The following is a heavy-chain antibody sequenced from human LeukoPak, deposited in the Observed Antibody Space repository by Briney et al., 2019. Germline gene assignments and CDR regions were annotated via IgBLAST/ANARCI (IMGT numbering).Heavy chain of an antibody. Sequence: PSETLSLTCTVSGGSISSYYWSWIRQPAGKGLEWIGRIYTSGSTNYNPSLKSRVTMSVDTSKNQFSLKLSSVTAADTAVYYCAGIVVVPAAKDYFDYWGQGTLVTVSS. CDR3: AGIVVVPAAKDYFDY. CDR2: IYTSGST. CDR1: GGSISSYY. V-gene: IGHV4-4*07. J-gene: IGHJ4*02. D-gene: IGHD2-2*01.